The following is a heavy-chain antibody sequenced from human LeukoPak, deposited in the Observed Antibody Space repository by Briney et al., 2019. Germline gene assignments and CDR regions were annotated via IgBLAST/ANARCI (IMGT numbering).Heavy chain of an antibody. J-gene: IGHJ5*02. V-gene: IGHV4-39*01. CDR2: IYYSGST. D-gene: IGHD3-10*01. CDR1: GGSISSSSYY. Sequence: SETLSLTCTVSGGSISSSSYYCGWIRQPPGKGLEWIGSIYYSGSTYYNPSLKSRVTISVDTSKNQFSLKLSSVTAADTAVYYCARSGVYGSGSYYLPGDNWFDPWGQGTLVTVSS. CDR3: ARSGVYGSGSYYLPGDNWFDP.